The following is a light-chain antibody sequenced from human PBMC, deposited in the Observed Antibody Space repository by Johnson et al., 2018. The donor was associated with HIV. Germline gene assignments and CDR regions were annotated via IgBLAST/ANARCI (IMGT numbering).Light chain of an antibody. Sequence: QSVLTQPPSVSAAPGQKVTISCSGSSSNIGNNYVSWYQQLPGTAPKLLIYDNNKRPSGIPDRFSGSTSGTSATLGITGLQTGDEADYYWGTWDSRLYGFGSGTKLTVL. J-gene: IGLJ1*01. V-gene: IGLV1-51*01. CDR3: GTWDSRLYG. CDR1: SSNIGNNY. CDR2: DNN.